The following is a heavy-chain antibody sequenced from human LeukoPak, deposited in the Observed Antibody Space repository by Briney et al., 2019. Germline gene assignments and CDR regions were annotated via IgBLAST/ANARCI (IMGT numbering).Heavy chain of an antibody. J-gene: IGHJ6*02. Sequence: ASVKVSCKASGYTFTGYYMHWVRQAPGQGLEWMGWINPNSGGTNYAQKFQGWVTMTRDTSISTAYMELSRLRSDDTAVYYCARDFSGGGHVDYYYYGMDVWGQGTTVTVSS. CDR2: INPNSGGT. D-gene: IGHD2-8*02. CDR3: ARDFSGGGHVDYYYYGMDV. CDR1: GYTFTGYY. V-gene: IGHV1-2*04.